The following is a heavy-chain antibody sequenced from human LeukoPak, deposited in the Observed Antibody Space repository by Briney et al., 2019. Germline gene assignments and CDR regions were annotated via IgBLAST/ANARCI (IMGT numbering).Heavy chain of an antibody. CDR1: EFTFSSYS. V-gene: IGHV3-21*01. D-gene: IGHD6-13*01. J-gene: IGHJ4*02. Sequence: GGSLRLSCAASEFTFSSYSMNWVRQAPGKGLEWVSSISSSSSYIYYADSVKGRFTISRDNAKNSLYLQMNSLRAEDTAVYYCARNVGYSSSWWSLDYWGQGTLVTVSS. CDR2: ISSSSSYI. CDR3: ARNVGYSSSWWSLDY.